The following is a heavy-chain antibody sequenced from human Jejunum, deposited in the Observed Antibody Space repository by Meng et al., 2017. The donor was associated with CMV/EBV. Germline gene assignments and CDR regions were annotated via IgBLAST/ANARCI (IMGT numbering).Heavy chain of an antibody. J-gene: IGHJ4*02. CDR2: ISHSGTT. CDR3: ARSSGYWSLDY. Sequence: AVSGDSISSHYYWSWVRQPPGKGLEWIGEISHSGTTKYTPSLKSRVTISMDRTNNHFSLRVTSVTAADTGVYFCARSSGYWSLDYWGQGTLVTVSS. CDR1: GDSISSHYY. D-gene: IGHD2-8*02. V-gene: IGHV4-4*01.